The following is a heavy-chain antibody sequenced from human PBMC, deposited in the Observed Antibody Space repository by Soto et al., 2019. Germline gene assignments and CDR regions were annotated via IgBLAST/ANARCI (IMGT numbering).Heavy chain of an antibody. V-gene: IGHV4-4*02. D-gene: IGHD6-19*01. CDR3: ARDREAVGWGYFDY. CDR1: SGSISSSHW. Sequence: VQLQESGPGLVKPSGTLSLTCAVSSGSISSSHWWTWVRQPPGKGLEWIGEIYHTGSANYNPSLKSRVTISLDKSKNHFALKLTSLTAADTAVYYCARDREAVGWGYFDYWGQGTLVTVSS. J-gene: IGHJ4*02. CDR2: IYHTGSA.